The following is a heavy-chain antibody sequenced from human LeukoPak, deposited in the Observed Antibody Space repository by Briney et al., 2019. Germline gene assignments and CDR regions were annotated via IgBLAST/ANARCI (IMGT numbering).Heavy chain of an antibody. CDR2: ISGSGGSI. CDR1: GFTFSSYA. J-gene: IGHJ6*02. D-gene: IGHD6-19*01. V-gene: IGHV3-23*01. Sequence: GGSLRLSCAASGFTFSSYAMSWVRQAPGKGLEWVSAISGSGGSIYYADSVKGRFTISRDNSKNTLYLQMNSLRAEDTAVYYCAKDLGGWVYGMDVWGQGTTVTVSS. CDR3: AKDLGGWVYGMDV.